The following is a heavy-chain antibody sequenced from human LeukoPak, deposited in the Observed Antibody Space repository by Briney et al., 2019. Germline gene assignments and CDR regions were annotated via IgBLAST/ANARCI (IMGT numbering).Heavy chain of an antibody. CDR1: GGSFSGYY. CDR3: ARGIQLLRYYYYYYGMDV. D-gene: IGHD2-2*01. V-gene: IGHV4-34*01. Sequence: SETLSLTCAVYGGSFSGYYWSWIRQPPGKGLEWIGEINHSGSTNYNPSLKSRVTISVDTSKNQFSLKLSSVTAADTAAYYCARGIQLLRYYYYYYGMDVWGQGTTVTVSS. CDR2: INHSGST. J-gene: IGHJ6*02.